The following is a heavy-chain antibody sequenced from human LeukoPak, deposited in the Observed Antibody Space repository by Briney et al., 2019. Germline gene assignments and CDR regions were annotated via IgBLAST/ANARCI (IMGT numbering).Heavy chain of an antibody. Sequence: GGSLRLSCAASGFTFSDYYMSWIRQAPGKGLEWVSYISSSGSTIYYADSVKGRFTISRDNSKNTVYLQINSLRAEDTAVYYCAKDLGAYRLFQNWGQGTLVTVSS. CDR3: AKDLGAYRLFQN. CDR1: GFTFSDYY. CDR2: ISSSGSTI. J-gene: IGHJ1*01. V-gene: IGHV3-11*01. D-gene: IGHD4/OR15-4a*01.